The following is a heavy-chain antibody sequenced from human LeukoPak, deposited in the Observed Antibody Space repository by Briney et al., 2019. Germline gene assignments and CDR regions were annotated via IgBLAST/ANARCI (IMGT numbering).Heavy chain of an antibody. J-gene: IGHJ4*02. Sequence: GGSLRLSCAASGFTFDDYAMHWVRQAPGKGLEWVSGISWNSGSIGYADSVKGRFTISRDNAKNSLYLQMNSLRAEDTALCYCAKDRGSSPPLYYFDYWGQGTLVTVSS. V-gene: IGHV3-9*01. D-gene: IGHD3-10*01. CDR2: ISWNSGSI. CDR3: AKDRGSSPPLYYFDY. CDR1: GFTFDDYA.